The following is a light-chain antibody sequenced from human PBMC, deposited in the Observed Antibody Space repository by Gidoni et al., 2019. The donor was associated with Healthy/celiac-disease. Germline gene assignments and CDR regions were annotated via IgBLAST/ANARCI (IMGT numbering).Light chain of an antibody. J-gene: IGLJ2*01. Sequence: QSALTQPASVSGSPGQSITVPCTGTSSYVGSYNLVCWYQQHPGKAPQLMIYEVSKRPSGVSNRFSGSKSGNTASLTISGLQAEDEADYYCCSYAGSSIVVFGGGTKLTVL. CDR2: EVS. CDR1: SSYVGSYNL. CDR3: CSYAGSSIVV. V-gene: IGLV2-23*02.